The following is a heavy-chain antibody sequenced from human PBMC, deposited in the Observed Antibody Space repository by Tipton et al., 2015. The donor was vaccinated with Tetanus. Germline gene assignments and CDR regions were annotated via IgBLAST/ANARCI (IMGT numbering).Heavy chain of an antibody. CDR3: ARDLMDIVVVVAAGGWFDP. Sequence: TLSLTCTVSGGSISSYYWSWIRQPAGKGLEWIGRIYTSGSTNYNPSLKSRVTMSVDTSKNHFSLKLSSVTAADTAVYYCARDLMDIVVVVAAGGWFDPWGQGTLVTVSS. CDR2: IYTSGST. J-gene: IGHJ5*02. V-gene: IGHV4-4*07. D-gene: IGHD2-15*01. CDR1: GGSISSYY.